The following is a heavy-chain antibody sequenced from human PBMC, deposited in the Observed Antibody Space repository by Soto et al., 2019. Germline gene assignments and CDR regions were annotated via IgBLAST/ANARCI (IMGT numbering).Heavy chain of an antibody. CDR2: TYYRSKWDN. J-gene: IGHJ4*02. CDR1: GASVSSNSAA. Sequence: SPXLSLTCAISGASVSSNSAAWNWIRQSPLRGVEWLGRTYYRSKWDNDYGGSEKSRITTNPDTSEKQSSLQLNAVTPEDTAVYYCAQAAGYISTWFFDYWGQGALVTVSS. V-gene: IGHV6-1*01. D-gene: IGHD6-13*01. CDR3: AQAAGYISTWFFDY.